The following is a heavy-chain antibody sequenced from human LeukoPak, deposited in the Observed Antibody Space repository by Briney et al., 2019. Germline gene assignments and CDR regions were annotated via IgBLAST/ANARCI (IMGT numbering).Heavy chain of an antibody. CDR3: ARGKLMAGYYYYMDV. CDR2: IYYSGST. CDR1: GGSIRSYY. V-gene: IGHV4-59*01. Sequence: PSETLSLTCTVSGGSIRSYYWSWIRQPPGKGLEWIGYIYYSGSTNYNPSLKSRVTISVDTSKNQFSLKLSSVTAADTAVYYCARGKLMAGYYYYMDVWGKGTTVTVSS. D-gene: IGHD5-24*01. J-gene: IGHJ6*03.